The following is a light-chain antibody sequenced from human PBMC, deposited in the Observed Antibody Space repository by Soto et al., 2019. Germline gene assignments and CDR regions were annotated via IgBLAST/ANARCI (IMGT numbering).Light chain of an antibody. CDR2: EVT. Sequence: QSVLTQPPSVSGSPGQSVTISCPGTSSDVGSYNRVSWYQQPPGTAPKLMIYEVTNRPSGVPYRFSGSKSGNTASLTISGLQAEDEADYYCSSYTSSSTYVFGTGTKLTVL. V-gene: IGLV2-18*02. CDR3: SSYTSSSTYV. J-gene: IGLJ1*01. CDR1: SSDVGSYNR.